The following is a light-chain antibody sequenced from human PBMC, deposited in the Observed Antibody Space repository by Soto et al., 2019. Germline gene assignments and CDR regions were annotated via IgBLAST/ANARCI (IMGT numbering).Light chain of an antibody. V-gene: IGLV6-57*04. Sequence: NFMLTQPHSVSESPGKTVTISCTRSSGSNASNYVQWYQQRPGSAPTTVISENYQRPSGVPDRFSGSIDSSSNSASLIISGLETEDEADYYCQSYDSSDRGIFGGGTKVTVL. CDR3: QSYDSSDRGI. CDR1: SGSNASNY. CDR2: ENY. J-gene: IGLJ2*01.